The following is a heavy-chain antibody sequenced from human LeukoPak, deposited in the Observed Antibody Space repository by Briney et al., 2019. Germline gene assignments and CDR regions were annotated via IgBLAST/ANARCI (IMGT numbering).Heavy chain of an antibody. CDR1: GGTFSSYA. D-gene: IGHD2-2*01. V-gene: IGHV1-69*04. J-gene: IGHJ5*02. Sequence: GASVKVSCKASGGTFSSYAISWVRQAPGQGLEWMGRIIPILGIANYAQKFQGRVTITADKSTSTAYMELSSLRSEDTAVHYCARAAISLHWFDPWGQGTLVTVSS. CDR2: IIPILGIA. CDR3: ARAAISLHWFDP.